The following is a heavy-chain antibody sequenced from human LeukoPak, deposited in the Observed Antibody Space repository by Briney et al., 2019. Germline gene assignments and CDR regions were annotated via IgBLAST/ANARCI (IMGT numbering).Heavy chain of an antibody. CDR1: GFTFSSYE. D-gene: IGHD5-24*01. Sequence: PGGSLRLSCAASGFTFSSYEMNWVRHAPGGGLEWVSHISGGGESTVYPDAVKGRSTISRDNAKNSLYLQMNSLRVEDTGVYYCARRSGRRYEYWGQGVLVTVSP. CDR2: ISGGGEST. V-gene: IGHV3-48*03. J-gene: IGHJ4*02. CDR3: ARRSGRRYEY.